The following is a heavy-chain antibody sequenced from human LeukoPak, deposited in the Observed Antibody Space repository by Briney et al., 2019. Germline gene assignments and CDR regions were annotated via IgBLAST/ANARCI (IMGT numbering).Heavy chain of an antibody. Sequence: PSETLSLTCAVYGGSFSDSHWSWIRQPPGEGLEWIGEINHSGSTKYNPSLKSRVTISVDTSQNQFSLNLSSMTAADTAVYYCASYSSRGEFDFWGQGTLVTVSS. J-gene: IGHJ4*02. CDR3: ASYSSRGEFDF. CDR2: INHSGST. D-gene: IGHD6-13*01. V-gene: IGHV4-34*01. CDR1: GGSFSDSH.